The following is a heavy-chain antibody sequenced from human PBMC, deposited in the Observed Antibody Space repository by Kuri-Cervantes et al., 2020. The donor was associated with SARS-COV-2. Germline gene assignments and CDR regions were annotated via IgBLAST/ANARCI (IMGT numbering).Heavy chain of an antibody. CDR1: GYTFTYRY. V-gene: IGHV1-45*02. Sequence: SVKVSCKASGYTFTYRYLHWVRQAPGQALEWMGWITPFNGNTNYAQKFQDRVTITRDRSMSTAYMELSSLRSEDTAMYYCAGVTTDAFDIWGQGTMVTVSS. J-gene: IGHJ3*02. CDR2: ITPFNGNT. CDR3: AGVTTDAFDI. D-gene: IGHD4-17*01.